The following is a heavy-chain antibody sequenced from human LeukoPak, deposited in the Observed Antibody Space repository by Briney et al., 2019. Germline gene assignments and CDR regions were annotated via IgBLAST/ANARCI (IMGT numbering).Heavy chain of an antibody. CDR1: GDSISCYY. Sequence: KPSETLSLTCAVSGDSISCYYWGWIRQPPGRGLEWIGTIFFSGSTYYNASLKSRITISVDTSKNQFSLKLSSVTAADTAMYYCARLVGGSFPYYFDYWGQGALVTVSS. CDR2: IFFSGST. D-gene: IGHD1-26*01. CDR3: ARLVGGSFPYYFDY. V-gene: IGHV4-39*01. J-gene: IGHJ4*02.